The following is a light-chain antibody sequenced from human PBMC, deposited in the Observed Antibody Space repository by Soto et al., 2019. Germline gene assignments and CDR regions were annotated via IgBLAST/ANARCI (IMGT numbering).Light chain of an antibody. V-gene: IGKV3D-15*01. Sequence: MALYTSAVRRSPGESRSLSWPVSQSVNIDLAWYQQKPGQAPRLLIFGASSRATGIPARFSGSGSGTEFTLTISSLQSEDFAVYFCQQYDDWLLRTFGGGTKVDI. CDR2: GAS. J-gene: IGKJ4*02. CDR3: QQYDDWLLRT. CDR1: QSVNID.